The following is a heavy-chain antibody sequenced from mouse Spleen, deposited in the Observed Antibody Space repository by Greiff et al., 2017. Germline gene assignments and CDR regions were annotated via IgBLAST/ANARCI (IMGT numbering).Heavy chain of an antibody. CDR2: IWSDGST. CDR1: GFSLTNYA. J-gene: IGHJ3*01. D-gene: IGHD2-4*01. Sequence: VKLVESGPGLVAPSQSLSITCTVSGFSLTNYAVHWVRQSPGKGLEWLGVIWSDGSTDYNAAFISRLSISKDNSKSQVFFKMNSLQADDTAIYYCARKDDYDDWFAYWGQGTLVTVSA. V-gene: IGHV2-4-1*01. CDR3: ARKDDYDDWFAY.